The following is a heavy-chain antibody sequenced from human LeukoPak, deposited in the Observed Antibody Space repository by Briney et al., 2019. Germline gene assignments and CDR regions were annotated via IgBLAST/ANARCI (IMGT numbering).Heavy chain of an antibody. CDR1: GFSLSTSGVG. CDR3: ARAVDSAAVVVTFDY. Sequence: SGPTLVNPTQTLTLTCIFSGFSLSTSGVGVGWIRQPPGNALEWLAVIYWDGDKRYSPSLKSRLTITKDTSKNQVVLTMTNMDPVDTGTYFCARAVDSAAVVVTFDYWGQGTLVTVSS. J-gene: IGHJ4*02. CDR2: IYWDGDK. D-gene: IGHD3-22*01. V-gene: IGHV2-5*02.